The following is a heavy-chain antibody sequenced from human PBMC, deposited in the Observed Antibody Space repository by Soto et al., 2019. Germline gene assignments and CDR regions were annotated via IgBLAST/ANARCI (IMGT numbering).Heavy chain of an antibody. CDR2: INPNSGGT. CDR3: ARAPYCSGGSCYPFDY. J-gene: IGHJ4*02. D-gene: IGHD2-15*01. Sequence: WASVKVSCKASGYTFTGYYMHWVRQAPGQGLEWMGWINPNSGGTNYAQKFQGWVTMTRDTSISTAYMELSRLRSDDTAVYYCARAPYCSGGSCYPFDYWGQGTLVTVSS. CDR1: GYTFTGYY. V-gene: IGHV1-2*04.